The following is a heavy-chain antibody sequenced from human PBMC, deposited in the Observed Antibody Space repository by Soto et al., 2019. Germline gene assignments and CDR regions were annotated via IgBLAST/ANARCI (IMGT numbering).Heavy chain of an antibody. CDR3: ARVGGQWPYYHGMDV. CDR1: GFTFSSYW. Sequence: EVQLVESGGGLVQPGGSLRLSCAASGFTFSSYWMSWVRQAPGKGLEWVANIKQDGSEKYYVDSVKGRFTISRDNAKNSLYLQMNSLRAEDTAVYYCARVGGQWPYYHGMDVWGQGTTVTVSS. CDR2: IKQDGSEK. J-gene: IGHJ6*02. V-gene: IGHV3-7*01. D-gene: IGHD6-19*01.